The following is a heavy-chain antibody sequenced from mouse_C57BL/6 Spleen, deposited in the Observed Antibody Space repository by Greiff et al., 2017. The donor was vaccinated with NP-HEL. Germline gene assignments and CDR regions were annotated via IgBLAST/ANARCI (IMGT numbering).Heavy chain of an antibody. CDR1: GFSFNTYA. J-gene: IGHJ4*01. D-gene: IGHD3-1*01. Sequence: EVQGVESGGGLVQPKGSLKLSCAASGFSFNTYAMNWVRQAPGKGLEWVARIRSKSNNYATYYADSVKDRFTISRDDSESMLYLQMNNLKTEDTAMYYCVRHRGNAMDYWGQGTSVTVSS. V-gene: IGHV10-1*01. CDR3: VRHRGNAMDY. CDR2: IRSKSNNYAT.